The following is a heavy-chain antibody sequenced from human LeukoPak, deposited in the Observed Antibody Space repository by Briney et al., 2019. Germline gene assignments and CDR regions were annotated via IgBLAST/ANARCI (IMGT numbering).Heavy chain of an antibody. CDR3: ARELPPFGRYYGSGRTRGNWFDP. CDR1: GGSFSGYY. D-gene: IGHD3-10*01. CDR2: INHSGST. V-gene: IGHV4-34*01. Sequence: SETLSLTCAVYGGSFSGYYCSWIRQPPGKGLGWIGEINHSGSTNYNPSLKSRVTISVDTSKNQFSLKLSSVTAADTAVYYCARELPPFGRYYGSGRTRGNWFDPWGQGTLVTVSS. J-gene: IGHJ5*02.